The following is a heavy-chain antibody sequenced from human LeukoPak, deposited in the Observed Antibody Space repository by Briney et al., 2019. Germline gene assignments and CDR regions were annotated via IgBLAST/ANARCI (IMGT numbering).Heavy chain of an antibody. D-gene: IGHD3-10*01. CDR1: GFPVSSNY. V-gene: IGHV3-53*01. CDR2: FYIDGST. J-gene: IGHJ3*02. CDR3: ARDLSWAFDI. Sequence: PGGSLRLSCAAFGFPVSSNYMSWVRQAPGKGLEWVSVFYIDGSTYYADSVKGRFTISTDNAKNSLYLQMNSLRDDDTAVYYCARDLSWAFDIWGQGTMVTVSS.